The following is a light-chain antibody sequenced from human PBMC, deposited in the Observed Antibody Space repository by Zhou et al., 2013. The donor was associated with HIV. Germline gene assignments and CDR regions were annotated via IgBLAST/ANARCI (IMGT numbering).Light chain of an antibody. Sequence: DIQMTQSPSTLSASVGDRVTITCRASQSISSWLAWYQQKPGIAPNLLIYKASSLESGVPSRFSGSGSGTEFTLTISSLQPDDFATYYCQQYNTYPFTFGPGTKVDIQ. CDR1: QSISSW. CDR2: KAS. CDR3: QQYNTYPFT. V-gene: IGKV1-5*03. J-gene: IGKJ3*01.